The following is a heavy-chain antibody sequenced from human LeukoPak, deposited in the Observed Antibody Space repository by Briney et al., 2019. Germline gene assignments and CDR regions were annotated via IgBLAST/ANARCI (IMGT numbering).Heavy chain of an antibody. D-gene: IGHD2-8*01. V-gene: IGHV3-11*04. CDR3: AKDRCSNGVGCYYYYMDV. Sequence: GGSLRLSCAASGFTFSDYYMSWIRQAPGKGLEWVSYISSSSSTIYYADSVKGRFSISRDSSKNILYLQMNSLRAEDTAVYYCAKDRCSNGVGCYYYYMDVWGKGTTVTISS. J-gene: IGHJ6*03. CDR1: GFTFSDYY. CDR2: ISSSSSTI.